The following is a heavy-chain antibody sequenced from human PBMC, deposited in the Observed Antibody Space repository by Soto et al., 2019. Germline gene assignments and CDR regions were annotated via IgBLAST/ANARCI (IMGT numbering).Heavy chain of an antibody. CDR1: GFSLSTSGVG. J-gene: IGHJ6*02. Sequence: QITLKESGPTLVKPTQTLTLTCTFSGFSLSTSGVGVGWIRQPPGKALEWLGLIYWDDDKRYSPSLKSRHTITKDTSKNQVVLTMTNMDPVDTATYYCAHTIAAAGTFLRYYYYGMDVWGQGTTVTVSS. CDR3: AHTIAAAGTFLRYYYYGMDV. CDR2: IYWDDDK. D-gene: IGHD6-13*01. V-gene: IGHV2-5*02.